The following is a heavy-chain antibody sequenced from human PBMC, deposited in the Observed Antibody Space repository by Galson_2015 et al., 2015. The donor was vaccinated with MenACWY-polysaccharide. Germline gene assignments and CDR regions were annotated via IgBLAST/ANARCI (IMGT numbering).Heavy chain of an antibody. D-gene: IGHD1-7*01. CDR2: IGTAGDT. J-gene: IGHJ6*02. CDR3: AREEGGTTVGGMDV. V-gene: IGHV3-13*01. Sequence: SLRLSCAASGFTFSSYDMHWVRQATGKGLEWVSAIGTAGDTYYPGSVKGRFTISRENAKNSSYLQMNSLRAGDTAVYYCAREEGGTTVGGMDVWGQGTTVTVSS. CDR1: GFTFSSYD.